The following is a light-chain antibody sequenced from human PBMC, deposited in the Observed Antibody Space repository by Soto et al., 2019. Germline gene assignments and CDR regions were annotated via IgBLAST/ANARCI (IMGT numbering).Light chain of an antibody. V-gene: IGKV4-1*01. J-gene: IGKJ5*01. CDR2: WAS. CDR1: QSVLYSSNNKNY. Sequence: DIVMTYAPDSLSVSLGERATINCKSSQSVLYSSNNKNYLAWYKQKPGQPPKLLISWASTRESGVPDRFSGSGSGTNFTLTISSLQAEDVAVYYCQQYYSTLITFGQGTRLEIK. CDR3: QQYYSTLIT.